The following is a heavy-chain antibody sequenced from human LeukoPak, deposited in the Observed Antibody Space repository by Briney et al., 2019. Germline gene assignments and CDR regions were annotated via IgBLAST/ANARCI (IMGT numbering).Heavy chain of an antibody. CDR1: GYTFSSYG. J-gene: IGHJ6*03. Sequence: GASVKVSCKASGYTFSSYGISWVRQAPGQGLEWMGWINSYNGNTNYAQKFQGRVTMTTDRSTSTAYMELRSLRSDDTAVYYCSRGAYDYGDYGVTNHYSYMDVWGKGTTVTVSS. V-gene: IGHV1-18*01. CDR3: SRGAYDYGDYGVTNHYSYMDV. CDR2: INSYNGNT. D-gene: IGHD4-17*01.